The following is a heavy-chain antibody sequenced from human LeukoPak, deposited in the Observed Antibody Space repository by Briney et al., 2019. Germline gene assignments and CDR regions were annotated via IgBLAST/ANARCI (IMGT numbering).Heavy chain of an antibody. D-gene: IGHD6-19*01. J-gene: IGHJ4*02. CDR1: GGSISSYY. CDR2: IYYSGST. V-gene: IGHV4-59*01. CDR3: ARGGYSSGWYQFDY. Sequence: PSETLSLTCTVSGGSISSYYWSWIRQPPGKGLEWIGYIYYSGSTNYNPSLKSRVTISVDTSKNRFSLKLSSVTAADTAVYYCARGGYSSGWYQFDYWGQGTLVTVSS.